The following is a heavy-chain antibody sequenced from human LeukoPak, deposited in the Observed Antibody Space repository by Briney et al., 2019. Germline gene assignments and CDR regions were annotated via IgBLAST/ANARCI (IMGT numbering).Heavy chain of an antibody. CDR3: AKDPRRYTRTGGYFDY. CDR2: ISSSSSTI. J-gene: IGHJ4*02. Sequence: GGSLRLSCAASGFTFSSYGMHWVRQAPGKGLEWVSYISSSSSTIYYADSVKGRFTISRDNSKNTLYLQMNSLRAEDTAVYYCAKDPRRYTRTGGYFDYWGQGTLVTVSS. CDR1: GFTFSSYG. V-gene: IGHV3-48*01. D-gene: IGHD6-13*01.